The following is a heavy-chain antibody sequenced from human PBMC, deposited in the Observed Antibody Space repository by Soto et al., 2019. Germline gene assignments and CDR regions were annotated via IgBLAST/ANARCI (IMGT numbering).Heavy chain of an antibody. J-gene: IGHJ6*02. CDR3: ATRTVVRGAIPLVYGMDV. D-gene: IGHD3-10*01. V-gene: IGHV1-24*01. CDR2: FDPEDGET. CDR1: GYTLTELS. Sequence: QVQLVQSGAEVKKPGASVKVSCKVSGYTLTELSMHWVRQAPGKGIEWLGGFDPEDGETIYAQQFQGRGTMTEDTSTDTAYMELSSLRSEDTAVYYCATRTVVRGAIPLVYGMDVWGQGTTVTVSS.